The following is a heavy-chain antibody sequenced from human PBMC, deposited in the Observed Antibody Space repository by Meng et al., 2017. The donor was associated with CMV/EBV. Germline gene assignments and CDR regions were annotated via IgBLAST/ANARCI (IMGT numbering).Heavy chain of an antibody. CDR2: INGGGSST. J-gene: IGHJ4*02. CDR3: VREGAYGDFDY. Sequence: SCVAYGCTVHKYWMHWVRQAPGKGLVWVSRINGGGSSTNYADSVKGRFPISRDNAENTLYLQMNSLRAEDTAVYYCVREGAYGDFDYWGQGTLVTVSS. V-gene: IGHV3-74*01. D-gene: IGHD5-12*01. CDR1: GCTVHKYW.